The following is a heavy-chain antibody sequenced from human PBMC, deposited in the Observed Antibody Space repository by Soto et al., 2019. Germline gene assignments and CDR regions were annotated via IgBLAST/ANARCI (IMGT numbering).Heavy chain of an antibody. CDR1: GGSVTNINYF. D-gene: IGHD3-22*01. CDR2: IYYTGTT. Sequence: SETLSLTCSVSGGSVTNINYFWAWIRQSPGKGLEWIANIYYTGTTFYNPSLRSRVSMTIDASKNRFTLNLSSVTASDTALYYCARHEYVSSSYDLLDVWGRGTMVTVSS. CDR3: ARHEYVSSSYDLLDV. V-gene: IGHV4-39*01. J-gene: IGHJ3*01.